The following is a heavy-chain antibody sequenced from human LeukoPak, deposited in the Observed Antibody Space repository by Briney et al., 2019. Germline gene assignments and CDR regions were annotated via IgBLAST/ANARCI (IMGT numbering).Heavy chain of an antibody. D-gene: IGHD2-8*01. V-gene: IGHV1-2*02. CDR3: ARDRVLMVYAMYYYYMDV. CDR2: INPNSGGT. Sequence: ASVKVSCKASGYTFTGYYMHWVRQAPGQGLEWMGWINPNSGGTNYAQKFQGRVTTTRDTSISTAYMKLSRLRYDDTAVYYCARDRVLMVYAMYYYYMDVWGKGTTVTVSS. CDR1: GYTFTGYY. J-gene: IGHJ6*03.